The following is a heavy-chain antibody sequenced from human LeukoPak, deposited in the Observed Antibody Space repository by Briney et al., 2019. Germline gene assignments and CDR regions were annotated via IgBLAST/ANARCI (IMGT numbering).Heavy chain of an antibody. CDR3: ARRGQLVRRFRVYYFDY. CDR2: INHSGST. J-gene: IGHJ4*02. D-gene: IGHD6-13*01. CDR1: GGSFSGYY. Sequence: SETLSLTCAVYGGSFSGYYWSWIRQPPGKGLEWIGEINHSGSTNYNPSLKSRVTISVDTSKNQFSLKLSSVTAADTAVYYCARRGQLVRRFRVYYFDYWGQGTLVTVSS. V-gene: IGHV4-34*01.